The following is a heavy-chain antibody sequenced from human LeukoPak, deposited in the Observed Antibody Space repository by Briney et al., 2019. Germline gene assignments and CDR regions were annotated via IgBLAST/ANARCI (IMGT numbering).Heavy chain of an antibody. Sequence: GGSLRLSCAASGFTFSSYAMSWVRQAPGKGLEWXXAISGSGGSTYYADSVKGRFTISRDNSKNTLYLQMNSLRAEDTAVYYCAKGVANGDTKPVDYWGQGTLVTVSS. V-gene: IGHV3-23*01. CDR3: AKGVANGDTKPVDY. CDR2: ISGSGGST. J-gene: IGHJ4*02. CDR1: GFTFSSYA. D-gene: IGHD2-21*02.